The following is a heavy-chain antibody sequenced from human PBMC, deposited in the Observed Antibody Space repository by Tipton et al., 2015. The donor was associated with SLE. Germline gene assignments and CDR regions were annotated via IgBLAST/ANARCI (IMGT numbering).Heavy chain of an antibody. CDR2: ISSSSSYI. D-gene: IGHD3-3*01. J-gene: IGHJ6*03. Sequence: SLRLSCVGSEFTFSSYAMSWIRQAPGKGLEWVSSISSSSSYIYYADSVKGRFTISRDNAKNSLYLQMNSLRAEDTAVYYCARDFFGVVNYYYFMDVWGKGTTVTVSS. CDR1: EFTFSSYA. V-gene: IGHV3-21*01. CDR3: ARDFFGVVNYYYFMDV.